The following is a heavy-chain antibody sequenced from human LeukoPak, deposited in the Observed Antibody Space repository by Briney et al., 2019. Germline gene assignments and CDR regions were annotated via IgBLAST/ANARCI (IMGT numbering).Heavy chain of an antibody. CDR2: ISGNAGST. V-gene: IGHV3-23*01. CDR1: GFTLSSYA. CDR3: AKVAESSGWPNRPFDY. Sequence: GGSLRLSCTASGFTLSSYAMSWVRQAPGKGLEWVSLISGNAGSTYYADSVKGRFTISRDSSRNTLYLQMNSLRAEDTAVYYCAKVAESSGWPNRPFDYWGQGTLVTVSS. J-gene: IGHJ4*02. D-gene: IGHD3-22*01.